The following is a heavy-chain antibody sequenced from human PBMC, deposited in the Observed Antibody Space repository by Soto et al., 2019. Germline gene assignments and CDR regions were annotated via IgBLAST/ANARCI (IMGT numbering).Heavy chain of an antibody. Sequence: QVQLVESGGGVVQPGRSLRLSCAASGFTFSSYGMHWVRQAPGKGLEWVAVISYDGSNKYYADSVKGRFTISRDNSKNTLYLQMNRLRAEDTAVYYCAKATVPFGGVIVNPDYWGQGTLVTVSS. CDR1: GFTFSSYG. D-gene: IGHD3-16*02. V-gene: IGHV3-30*18. CDR3: AKATVPFGGVIVNPDY. CDR2: ISYDGSNK. J-gene: IGHJ4*02.